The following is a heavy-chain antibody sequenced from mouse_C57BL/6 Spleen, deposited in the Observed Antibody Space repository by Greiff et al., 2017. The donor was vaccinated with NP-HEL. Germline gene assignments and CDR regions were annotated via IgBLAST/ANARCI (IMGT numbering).Heavy chain of an antibody. J-gene: IGHJ4*01. Sequence: VQLVESGPELVKPGASVKISCKASGYAFSSSWMNWVKQRPGKGLEWIGRIYPGDGDTNYNGKFKGKATLTADKSSSTAYMQLSSLTSEDSAVYFCARLGINDASMDYWGQGTSVTVSS. CDR2: IYPGDGDT. V-gene: IGHV1-82*01. D-gene: IGHD2-3*01. CDR3: ARLGINDASMDY. CDR1: GYAFSSSW.